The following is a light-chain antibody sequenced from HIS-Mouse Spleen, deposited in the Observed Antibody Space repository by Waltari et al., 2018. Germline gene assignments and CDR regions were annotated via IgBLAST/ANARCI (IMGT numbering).Light chain of an antibody. Sequence: QSVLTQPPSASGTPGQRVTISCSGSSPNIGSNYLYCYQPLPGTGPKLLIYRNNHRPSGVPDRFSGSKSGTSASLAISGLRSEDEADYYCAAWDDSLSGPVFGGGTKLTVL. CDR1: SPNIGSNY. CDR3: AAWDDSLSGPV. J-gene: IGLJ3*02. CDR2: RNN. V-gene: IGLV1-47*01.